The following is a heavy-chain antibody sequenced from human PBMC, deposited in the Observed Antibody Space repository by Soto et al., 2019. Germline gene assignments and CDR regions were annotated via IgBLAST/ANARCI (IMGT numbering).Heavy chain of an antibody. CDR3: WGDRSLRL. J-gene: IGHJ4*02. CDR2: IKPDVSER. Sequence: GGSLRLSCAASGFTFSNYWMSWVRQAPGKGLEWVANIKPDVSERYYVDSVKGRFTISRDNAKNSLYLQMDSLRAEDRAVYYCWGDRSLRLRGQGTLVTVSS. D-gene: IGHD2-15*01. CDR1: GFTFSNYW. V-gene: IGHV3-7*01.